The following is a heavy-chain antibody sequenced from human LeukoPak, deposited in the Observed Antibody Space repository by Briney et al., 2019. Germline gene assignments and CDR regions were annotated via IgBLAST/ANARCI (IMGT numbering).Heavy chain of an antibody. CDR1: GFTFSSYG. J-gene: IGHJ4*02. V-gene: IGHV3-30*02. CDR2: IRYDGSNK. Sequence: PGGSLRLSCAASGFTFSSYGMHWVRQAPGKGLEWVAFIRYDGSNKYYADSVKGRFTISRDNSKNTLYLQMNSLRAEDTAVYYCARDRYDSSGLYPRNWGQGTLVTVSS. CDR3: ARDRYDSSGLYPRN. D-gene: IGHD3-22*01.